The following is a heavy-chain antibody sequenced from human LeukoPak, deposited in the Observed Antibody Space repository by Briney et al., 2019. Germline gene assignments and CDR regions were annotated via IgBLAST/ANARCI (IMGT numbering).Heavy chain of an antibody. CDR2: ISSSGST. Sequence: SETLSLTCAVYGGSFSGYYWSWIRQPPGKGLEWIGRISSSGSTNYNPSLKSRVTISVDTSKNQFSLKLSSVTAADTAVYYCAREDDYGDSRGFDYWGQGTLVTVSS. D-gene: IGHD4-17*01. CDR3: AREDDYGDSRGFDY. V-gene: IGHV4-34*11. CDR1: GGSFSGYY. J-gene: IGHJ4*02.